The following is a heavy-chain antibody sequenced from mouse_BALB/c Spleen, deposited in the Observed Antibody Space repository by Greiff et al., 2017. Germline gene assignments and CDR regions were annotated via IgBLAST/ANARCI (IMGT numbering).Heavy chain of an antibody. CDR1: GYSFTGYF. CDR2: INPYNGDT. J-gene: IGHJ2*01. Sequence: EVQLQQSGPELVKPGASVKISCKASGYSFTGYFMNWVMQSHGKSLEWIGRINPYNGDTFYNQKFKGKATLTVDKSSSTAHMEIRSLASEDSAVYYCARYVWFDYWGQGTTLTVSS. V-gene: IGHV1-20*02. CDR3: ARYVWFDY.